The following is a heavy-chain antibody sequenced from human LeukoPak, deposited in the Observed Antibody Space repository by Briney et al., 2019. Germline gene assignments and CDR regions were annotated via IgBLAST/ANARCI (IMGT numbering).Heavy chain of an antibody. CDR3: ARRERLGYSYGRGTLDI. D-gene: IGHD5-18*01. CDR2: INSDESTT. J-gene: IGHJ3*02. Sequence: PGGSLRLSCVASGFTLSGHWMHWVRQAPGKGLVWVSRINSDESTTVYADSVKGRFTISRDNAKNTLYLQMNSLRVEDTAVYYCARRERLGYSYGRGTLDIWGQGTMVTVSS. V-gene: IGHV3-74*01. CDR1: GFTLSGHW.